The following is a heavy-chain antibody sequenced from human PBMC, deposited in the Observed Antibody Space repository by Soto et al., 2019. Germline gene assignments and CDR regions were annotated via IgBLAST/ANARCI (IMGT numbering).Heavy chain of an antibody. CDR3: ARDPGYCSGGSCYPVDAFDI. D-gene: IGHD2-15*01. V-gene: IGHV4-31*03. CDR2: IYYSGST. CDR1: GGSISSCGYY. Sequence: PSETLSLTCTVSGGSISSCGYYLSWIRQHPGKGLEWIGYIYYSGSTYYNPSLKSRVTISVDTSKNQFSLKLSSVTAADAAVYYCARDPGYCSGGSCYPVDAFDIWGQGTMVTVSS. J-gene: IGHJ3*02.